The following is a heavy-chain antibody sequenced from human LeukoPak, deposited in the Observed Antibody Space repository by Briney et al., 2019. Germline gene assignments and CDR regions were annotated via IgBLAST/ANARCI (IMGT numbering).Heavy chain of an antibody. V-gene: IGHV3-21*01. CDR2: ISSSSSYI. J-gene: IGHJ4*02. CDR3: ARGPLYYYGSGRPRDVVCDY. CDR1: GFTFSSYS. Sequence: PGGSLRLSCAASGFTFSSYSMNWVRQAPGKGLEWVSSISSSSSYIYYADSVKGRFTISRDNAKNSLYLQMNSLRAEDTAVYYCARGPLYYYGSGRPRDVVCDYWGQGTLVTVSS. D-gene: IGHD3-10*01.